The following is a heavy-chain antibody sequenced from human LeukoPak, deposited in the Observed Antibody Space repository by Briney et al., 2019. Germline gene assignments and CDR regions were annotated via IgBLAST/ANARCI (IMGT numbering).Heavy chain of an antibody. Sequence: SETLSLTCAVSGGSFSGYYWSWIRQPPGKGLEWIGEINHSGSTNYNPSLKSRVTISVDTSKNQFSLKLSSATAADTAVYYCARDIPVSGSYFWTVGMDVWGQGTTVTVSS. CDR2: INHSGST. D-gene: IGHD1-26*01. CDR3: ARDIPVSGSYFWTVGMDV. V-gene: IGHV4-34*01. J-gene: IGHJ6*02. CDR1: GGSFSGYY.